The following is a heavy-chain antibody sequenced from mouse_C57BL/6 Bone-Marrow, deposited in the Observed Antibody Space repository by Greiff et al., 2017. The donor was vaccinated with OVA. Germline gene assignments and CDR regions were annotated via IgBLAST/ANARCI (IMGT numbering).Heavy chain of an antibody. Sequence: EVKLMESGGGLVKPGGSLKLSCAASGFTFSSYAMSWVRQTPEKRLEWVATISDGGSYTYYPDNVKGRFTISRDNAKNNLYLQMSHLKSEDTAMYYCARDGYYGSSYAMDYWGQGTSVTVSS. J-gene: IGHJ4*01. CDR1: GFTFSSYA. CDR2: ISDGGSYT. V-gene: IGHV5-4*01. CDR3: ARDGYYGSSYAMDY. D-gene: IGHD1-1*01.